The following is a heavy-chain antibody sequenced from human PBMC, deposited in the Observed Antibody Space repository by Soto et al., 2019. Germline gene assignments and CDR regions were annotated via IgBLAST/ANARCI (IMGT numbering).Heavy chain of an antibody. CDR2: IIPIFGTA. Sequence: QVQLVQSGAEVKKPGSSVKVSCKASGGTFSSYAISWVRQAPGQGLEWMGGIIPIFGTADYAQKFQGRVTITADESTSTAYMELSSPRSEDTAVYYWASHYDSSGYYYRGLDYWGQGTLVTVSS. J-gene: IGHJ4*02. CDR3: ASHYDSSGYYYRGLDY. V-gene: IGHV1-69*12. CDR1: GGTFSSYA. D-gene: IGHD3-22*01.